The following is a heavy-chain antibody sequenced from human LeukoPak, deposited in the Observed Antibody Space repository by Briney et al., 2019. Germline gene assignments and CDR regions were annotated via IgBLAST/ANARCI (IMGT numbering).Heavy chain of an antibody. CDR1: GLSFSSYA. Sequence: PGGSLRLSCAASGLSFSSYAMSWVRQAPGKELEWVSAVSGTSTNTYYSDSVKGRFTISRDNSQNTLYLQMNNLEGGDTAVYYCAKGAAVAGTLYFQHWGQGTLVTVSS. CDR2: VSGTSTNT. D-gene: IGHD6-19*01. J-gene: IGHJ1*01. V-gene: IGHV3-23*01. CDR3: AKGAAVAGTLYFQH.